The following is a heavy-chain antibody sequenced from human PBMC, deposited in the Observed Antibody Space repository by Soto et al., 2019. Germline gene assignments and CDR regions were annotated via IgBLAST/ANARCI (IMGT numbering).Heavy chain of an antibody. D-gene: IGHD1-1*01. CDR1: GFTFSSYG. Sequence: QVQLVESGGGVVQPGRSLRLSCAASGFTFSSYGMHWVRQAPGKGLEWVAVISYDGSNKYYADSVKGRFTISRDNSKNTLYLQMNSLRAEDTAVYYCAKYQSSGDFDYWGQGTLVTVSS. V-gene: IGHV3-30*18. CDR3: AKYQSSGDFDY. J-gene: IGHJ4*02. CDR2: ISYDGSNK.